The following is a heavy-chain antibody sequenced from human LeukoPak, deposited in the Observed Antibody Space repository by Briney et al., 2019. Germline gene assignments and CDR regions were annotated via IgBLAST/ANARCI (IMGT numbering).Heavy chain of an antibody. CDR3: ARALDYLGPIGMDV. CDR1: GGSISSYY. CDR2: IYYSGGT. J-gene: IGHJ6*02. Sequence: PSETLSLTCTVSGGSISSYYWSWIRQPPGKGLEWIGYIYYSGGTNYNPSLKSRVTISVDTSKNQFSLKLSSVTAADTAVYYCARALDYLGPIGMDVWGQGTTVTVSS. V-gene: IGHV4-59*01. D-gene: IGHD3-16*01.